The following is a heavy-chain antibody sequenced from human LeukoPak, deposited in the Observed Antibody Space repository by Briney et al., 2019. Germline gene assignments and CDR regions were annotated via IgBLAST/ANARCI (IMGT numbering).Heavy chain of an antibody. CDR1: GFTFSSYA. Sequence: GGSLRLSCAASGFTFSSYAMHWVRQAPGKGLEYVSAISSNGGSTYYANSVEGRFTISRDNSKNTLYLQMGSLRAEDMAVYYCARVLRLSWRDGPLSCPDYWGQGTLVTVSS. J-gene: IGHJ4*02. CDR3: ARVLRLSWRDGPLSCPDY. V-gene: IGHV3-64*01. CDR2: ISSNGGST. D-gene: IGHD5-24*01.